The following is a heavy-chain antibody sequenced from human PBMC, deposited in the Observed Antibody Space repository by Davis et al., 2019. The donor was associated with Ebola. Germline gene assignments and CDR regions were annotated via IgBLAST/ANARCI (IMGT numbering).Heavy chain of an antibody. CDR2: ISSSSSTI. D-gene: IGHD6-13*01. CDR3: ARDVAYSSTWYPPPGYFDL. V-gene: IGHV3-48*04. Sequence: GESLKISCAASGFTFSIYSMNWVRQAPGKGLEWVSYISSSSSTIYYADSVKGRFTISRDNAKSSLYLQMNTLRAEDTAVYYCARDVAYSSTWYPPPGYFDLWGRGTLVTVSS. J-gene: IGHJ2*01. CDR1: GFTFSIYS.